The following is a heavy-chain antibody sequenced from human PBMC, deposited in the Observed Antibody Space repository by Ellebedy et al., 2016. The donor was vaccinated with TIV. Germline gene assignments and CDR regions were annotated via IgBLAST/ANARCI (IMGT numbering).Heavy chain of an antibody. CDR2: IDNGGPT. V-gene: IGHV4-31*03. D-gene: IGHD3-10*01. CDR1: GGSVSSGDHY. CDR3: ARGGMIRGIINWFDP. J-gene: IGHJ5*02. Sequence: SETLSLTXSVSGGSVSSGDHYWSWIRQIPGKGLEWIGYIDNGGPTYLNPSLRSRLSLSMDTSKNHFSLKLNSLTPADTARYFCARGGMIRGIINWFDPWGQGILVTVSS.